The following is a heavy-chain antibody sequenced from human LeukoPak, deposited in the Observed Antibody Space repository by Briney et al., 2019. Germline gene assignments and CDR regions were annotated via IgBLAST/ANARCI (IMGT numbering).Heavy chain of an antibody. CDR1: GFTFSSYW. CDR2: IKQDGSEK. CDR3: VREADIVLMVYDY. J-gene: IGHJ4*02. Sequence: PGGSLRLSCAASGFTFSSYWMSWVRQAPGKGLEWVANIKQDGSEKYYVDSVKGRFTISRDNAKNSLYLQMNSLRAEDTAVYYCVREADIVLMVYDYWGQGTLVTVSS. V-gene: IGHV3-7*01. D-gene: IGHD2-8*01.